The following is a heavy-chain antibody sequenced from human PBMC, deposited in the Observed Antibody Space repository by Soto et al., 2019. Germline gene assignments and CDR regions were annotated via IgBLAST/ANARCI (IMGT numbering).Heavy chain of an antibody. CDR3: AKVRFLEWLLARYFDY. V-gene: IGHV3-23*01. CDR2: ISGSGGST. J-gene: IGHJ4*02. CDR1: GFTFSSYA. D-gene: IGHD3-3*01. Sequence: GGSLRLSCAASGFTFSSYAMSWVRQAPGKGLEWVSAISGSGGSTYYADSVKGRFTISRDNSKNTLYLQMNSLRAEDTAVYYCAKVRFLEWLLARYFDYWGQGTLVTVSS.